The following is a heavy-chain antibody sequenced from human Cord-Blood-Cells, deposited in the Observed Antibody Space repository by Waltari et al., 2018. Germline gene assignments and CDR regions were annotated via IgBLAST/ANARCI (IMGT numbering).Heavy chain of an antibody. J-gene: IGHJ3*02. CDR1: GGSFSGYY. CDR2: INHSGST. V-gene: IGHV4-34*01. CDR3: ASRTALCSSTSCYAFDI. Sequence: QVQLQQLGAGLLKPSETRSLTCAVYGGSFSGYYWTWLRQPPWKGLEWIGEINHSGSTNYNPSLKSRVTISVDTSKHQFSLKLSSVTAADTAVYYCASRTALCSSTSCYAFDIWGQGTMVTVSS. D-gene: IGHD2-2*01.